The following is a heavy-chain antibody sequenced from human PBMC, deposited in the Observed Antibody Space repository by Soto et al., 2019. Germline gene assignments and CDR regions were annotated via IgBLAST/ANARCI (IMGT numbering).Heavy chain of an antibody. J-gene: IGHJ4*02. CDR2: IYYSGST. V-gene: IGHV4-39*01. CDR3: ARGGRGSSSWFEY. D-gene: IGHD6-13*01. Sequence: SETLSLTCTVSGGSVSSSSYYWGWIRQPPGKGLEWIGSIYYSGSTYYNPSLKSRVTISEDTSKNQFSLKLSSVTAADTAVYYCARGGRGSSSWFEYWGQGTLVTVSS. CDR1: GGSVSSSSYY.